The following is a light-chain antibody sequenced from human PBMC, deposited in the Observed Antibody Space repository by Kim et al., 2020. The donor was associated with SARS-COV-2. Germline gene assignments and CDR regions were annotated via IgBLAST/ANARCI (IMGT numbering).Light chain of an antibody. J-gene: IGKJ4*01. CDR1: RGITRN. V-gene: IGKV3-15*01. Sequence: SPGERATPSSRASRGITRNLAWYQQQSGQPPSILIYGASTRATGIPARFSGSGSGTEFTLTISDLQAEDVAIYYCQHYNYWPPLTFGGGTKVDIK. CDR2: GAS. CDR3: QHYNYWPPLT.